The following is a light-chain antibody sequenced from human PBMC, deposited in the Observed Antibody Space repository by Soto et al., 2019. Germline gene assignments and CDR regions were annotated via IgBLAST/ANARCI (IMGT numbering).Light chain of an antibody. V-gene: IGKV1-5*03. CDR3: QHYNSYSEA. Sequence: DIHMTQSPSSLSPSVGNRVTLTCRASQSISRHLNWYQQKPGKAPNLLIYKASSLKSGVPSRFSGSGSGTEFTLTISSLQPDDFATYYCQHYNSYSEAFGQGTKVDIK. J-gene: IGKJ1*01. CDR2: KAS. CDR1: QSISRH.